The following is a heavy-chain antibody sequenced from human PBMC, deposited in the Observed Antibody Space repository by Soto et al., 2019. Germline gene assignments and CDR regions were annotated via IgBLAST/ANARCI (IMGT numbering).Heavy chain of an antibody. CDR1: GFTFSSYG. D-gene: IGHD3-22*01. Sequence: GGSLRLSCAASGFTFSSYGMHWVRQAPGKGLEWVAVISYDGSNKYYADSVKGRFTISRDNSKNTLYLQMNSLRAEDTAVYYCAKGGCYYDSSGYCPFDPWGQGTLVTVSS. CDR3: AKGGCYYDSSGYCPFDP. CDR2: ISYDGSNK. J-gene: IGHJ5*02. V-gene: IGHV3-30*18.